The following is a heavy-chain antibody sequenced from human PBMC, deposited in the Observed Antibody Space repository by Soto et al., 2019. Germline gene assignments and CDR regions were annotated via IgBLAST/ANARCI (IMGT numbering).Heavy chain of an antibody. CDR1: GYSFTSYC. D-gene: IGHD5-12*01. Sequence: GESLKISCKGSGYSFTSYCIGWLRQMPVKGLEWMGIIYPCDSDTRYSPSFQGQVTISADKYISTAYLQGSSLKASDTAMYYCARHKIARTSGYDAHGYYYYYYGMEFWAQGTTVTFSS. J-gene: IGHJ6*02. V-gene: IGHV5-51*01. CDR3: ARHKIARTSGYDAHGYYYYYYGMEF. CDR2: IYPCDSDT.